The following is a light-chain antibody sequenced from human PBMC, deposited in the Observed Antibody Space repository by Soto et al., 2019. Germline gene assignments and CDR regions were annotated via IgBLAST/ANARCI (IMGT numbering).Light chain of an antibody. Sequence: EIVMTQSPATLSVSTGERVTFSCRASQSVSTRLAWYQHKPGQAPRLLISGASTGATGIPPRFSGSGSGTDFTLTVNSLQSEDIAVDYFQQYHNWPVTFGGGTKVEIK. CDR3: QQYHNWPVT. V-gene: IGKV3-15*01. CDR1: QSVSTR. CDR2: GAS. J-gene: IGKJ4*01.